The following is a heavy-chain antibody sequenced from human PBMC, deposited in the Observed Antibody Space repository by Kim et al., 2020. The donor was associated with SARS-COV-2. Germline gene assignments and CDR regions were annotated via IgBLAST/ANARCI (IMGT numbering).Heavy chain of an antibody. D-gene: IGHD7-27*01. CDR1: GYTFTSYA. V-gene: IGHV1-3*01. J-gene: IGHJ4*02. CDR3: ARAPPRHWGGDY. Sequence: ASVKVSCKASGYTFTSYAMHWVRQAPGQRLEWMGWINAGNGNTKYSQKFQGRVTITRDTSASTAYMELSSLRSEDTAVYYCARAPPRHWGGDYWGQGTLVTVSS. CDR2: INAGNGNT.